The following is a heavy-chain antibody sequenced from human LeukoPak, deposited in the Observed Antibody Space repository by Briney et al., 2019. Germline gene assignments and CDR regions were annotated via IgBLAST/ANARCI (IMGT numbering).Heavy chain of an antibody. Sequence: PSETLSLTCTVSGGSISNYYWTWIRQPAAPGLEWIGRIYSSGSTDYNPSLKSRVTMSVDTSKNQFSLNLSSVTAADTAVYYCASLYNSSGYYIDYWGQGTLVTVSS. V-gene: IGHV4-4*07. J-gene: IGHJ4*02. CDR2: IYSSGST. CDR1: GGSISNYY. CDR3: ASLYNSSGYYIDY. D-gene: IGHD3-22*01.